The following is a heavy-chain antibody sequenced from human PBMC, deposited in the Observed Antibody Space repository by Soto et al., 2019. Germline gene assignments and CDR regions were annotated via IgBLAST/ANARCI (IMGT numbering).Heavy chain of an antibody. Sequence: SETLSLTCTVSGCSISSRGYYWGWIRQPPGKGLEWIGTIYYSGSTYYNPSLKSRVTISVDTSKNQFSLKLSSVTAADTAVYYCARLDPVNYLDYWGLGTLVTVSS. V-gene: IGHV4-39*07. CDR3: ARLDPVNYLDY. CDR2: IYYSGST. CDR1: GCSISSRGYY. J-gene: IGHJ4*02.